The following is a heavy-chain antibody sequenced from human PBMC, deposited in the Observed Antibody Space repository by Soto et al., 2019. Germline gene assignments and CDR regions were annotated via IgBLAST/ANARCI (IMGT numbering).Heavy chain of an antibody. J-gene: IGHJ4*02. CDR2: ISYSGST. CDR3: ARGYYGSGSYLDY. Sequence: PSETLSLTCTVSGGPISSYYWSWIRQPPGKGLEWIGYISYSGSTNYNPSLKSRVTISVDTSKNQFSLKLSSVTAADTAVYYCARGYYGSGSYLDYWGQGTLVTVSS. CDR1: GGPISSYY. D-gene: IGHD3-10*01. V-gene: IGHV4-59*08.